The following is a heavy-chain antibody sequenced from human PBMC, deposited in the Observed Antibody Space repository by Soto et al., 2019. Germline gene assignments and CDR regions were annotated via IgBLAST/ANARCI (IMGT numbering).Heavy chain of an antibody. CDR1: GFTFTSSA. D-gene: IGHD3-9*01. CDR3: AAAYDILTGYGY. V-gene: IGHV1-58*02. Sequence: SVKVSCKASGFTFTSSAMQWVRQARGQRLEWIGWIVVGSDNTNYAQKFQERVTITRDMSTSTAYMELSSLRSEDTAVYYCAAAYDILTGYGYWGQGTLVTVSS. CDR2: IVVGSDNT. J-gene: IGHJ4*02.